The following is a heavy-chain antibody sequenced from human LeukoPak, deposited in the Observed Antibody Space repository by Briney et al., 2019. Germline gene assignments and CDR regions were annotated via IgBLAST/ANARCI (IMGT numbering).Heavy chain of an antibody. J-gene: IGHJ5*02. D-gene: IGHD3-10*02. Sequence: ESLKISCQASGYIFSSYWIAWMRHVPGKGLEFMGIIYPDDSNIRYSPSFQGQVSISVDKAISTAYVQWTSLKTSDTAIYFCARVSSMLEAWFDPWGQGTLVTVSS. V-gene: IGHV5-51*01. CDR3: ARVSSMLEAWFDP. CDR1: GYIFSSYW. CDR2: IYPDDSNI.